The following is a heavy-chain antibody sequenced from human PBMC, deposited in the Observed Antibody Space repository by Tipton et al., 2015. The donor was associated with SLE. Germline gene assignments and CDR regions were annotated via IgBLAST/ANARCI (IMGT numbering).Heavy chain of an antibody. Sequence: TLSLTCSVSGDSTSGRYWSWIRQPPGKGLEWIGNIYYSGNTDYNPSLKSRVTISVDTSKNQFSLKLTSVTAADTAVYYCAREGDSYHDLLTGNPYYYYYLDVWGKGTTVTVSS. CDR3: AREGDSYHDLLTGNPYYYYYLDV. J-gene: IGHJ6*03. CDR1: GDSTSGRY. CDR2: IYYSGNT. V-gene: IGHV4-4*08. D-gene: IGHD3-9*01.